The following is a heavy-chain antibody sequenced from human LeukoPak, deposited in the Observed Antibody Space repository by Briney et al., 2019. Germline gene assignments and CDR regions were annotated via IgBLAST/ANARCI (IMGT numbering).Heavy chain of an antibody. CDR1: GFTFSSYG. CDR2: MWHDGSNK. D-gene: IGHD2-2*01. V-gene: IGHV3-33*01. Sequence: GGSLRLSCAASGFTFSSYGMHWVRQAPGKGLEWVAVMWHDGSNKNYAGSVKGRFTISRDNSKNTMYLQMNSLRAEDTAVYYCARGRCSSTSCFFDYWGQGTLVTVSS. J-gene: IGHJ4*02. CDR3: ARGRCSSTSCFFDY.